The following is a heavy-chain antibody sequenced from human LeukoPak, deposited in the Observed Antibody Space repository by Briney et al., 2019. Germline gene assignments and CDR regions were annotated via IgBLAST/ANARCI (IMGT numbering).Heavy chain of an antibody. CDR2: IGTAGDT. J-gene: IGHJ4*02. CDR1: GFTFSSYD. D-gene: IGHD2-21*01. CDR3: VLFLRYVDY. V-gene: IGHV3-13*01. Sequence: PGGSLRLSCAASGFTFSSYDMHWVRQAAGKGLEWVSAIGTAGDTYYPDSVRGRFTISRDNSKNTLYLQMNSLRAEDTAVYYCVLFLRYVDYWGQGTLVTVSS.